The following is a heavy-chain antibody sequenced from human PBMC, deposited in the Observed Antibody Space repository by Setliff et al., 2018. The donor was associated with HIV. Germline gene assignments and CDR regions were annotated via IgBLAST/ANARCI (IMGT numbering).Heavy chain of an antibody. D-gene: IGHD1-26*01. CDR3: ARTRARADAFDI. Sequence: SETLSLTCTVSGGSISSGSYYWSWIRQPAGKGLEWIGHIYTSGSTNYNPSLKSRVTISVDTSKNQFSLKLSSVTAADTAVYYCARTRARADAFDIWGQGTMVTVSS. CDR2: IYTSGST. V-gene: IGHV4-61*09. CDR1: GGSISSGSYY. J-gene: IGHJ3*02.